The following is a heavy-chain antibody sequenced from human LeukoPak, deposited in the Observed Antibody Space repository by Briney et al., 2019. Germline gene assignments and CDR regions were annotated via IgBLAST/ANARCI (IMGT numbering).Heavy chain of an antibody. Sequence: GGSLRLSCAASGFTFSSYGMHWVRQAPGRGLEWVAVISYDGSNKYYADSVKGRFTISRDNSKNTLYLQMNSLRAEDTAVYYCAKDRRLYCSGGSCYSNAFDIWGQGTMVTVSS. CDR2: ISYDGSNK. CDR1: GFTFSSYG. V-gene: IGHV3-30*18. D-gene: IGHD2-15*01. CDR3: AKDRRLYCSGGSCYSNAFDI. J-gene: IGHJ3*02.